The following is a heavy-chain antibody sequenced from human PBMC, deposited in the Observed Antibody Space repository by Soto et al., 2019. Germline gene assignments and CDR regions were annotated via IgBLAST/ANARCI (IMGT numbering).Heavy chain of an antibody. CDR3: AKGSYTGRYSDFDY. J-gene: IGHJ4*02. D-gene: IGHD1-26*01. Sequence: PGGSLRLSCAASGFTFSSYGMFWVRQAPGKGLEWVSLISDDETNRYYADSVKGRFTISRDNSQNMLYLQMNSLRAEDTAVYYCAKGSYTGRYSDFDYWGRGTLVTVSS. V-gene: IGHV3-30*18. CDR1: GFTFSSYG. CDR2: ISDDETNR.